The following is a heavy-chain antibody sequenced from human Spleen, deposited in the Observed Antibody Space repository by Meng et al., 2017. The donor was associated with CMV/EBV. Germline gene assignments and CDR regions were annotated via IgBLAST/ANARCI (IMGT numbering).Heavy chain of an antibody. J-gene: IGHJ4*02. V-gene: IGHV1-69*05. CDR2: IIPSFGTA. Sequence: IGWVRQAAGQEIEWMGGIIPSFGTANYEQRFEDRISITTDESTTKAYMELSSLTSEDTAIYYCASYSYHFLGYCTPNYCQGSVQFDYWGQGTLVTVSS. D-gene: IGHD2-8*01. CDR3: ASYSYHFLGYCTPNYCQGSVQFDY.